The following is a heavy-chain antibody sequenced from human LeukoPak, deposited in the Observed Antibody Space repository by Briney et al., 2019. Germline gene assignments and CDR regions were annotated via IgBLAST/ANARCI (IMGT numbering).Heavy chain of an antibody. CDR1: GFTFSSYA. Sequence: GGSLRLSCAASGFTFSSYAMSWVRQAPGKGLEWVSAISGSGGSTYYADSVKGRFTISRDNSMNTLYLRMNSLRAEDTAIYYCAKAYGTNGYFQLPIDFWGQGTLVTVSS. D-gene: IGHD2-8*01. CDR2: ISGSGGST. CDR3: AKAYGTNGYFQLPIDF. J-gene: IGHJ4*02. V-gene: IGHV3-23*01.